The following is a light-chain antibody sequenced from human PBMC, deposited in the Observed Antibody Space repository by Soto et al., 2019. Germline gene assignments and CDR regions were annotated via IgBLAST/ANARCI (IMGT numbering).Light chain of an antibody. CDR1: QSVSSN. CDR2: GAS. Sequence: EVVMTQSPATLSVSPGERATLSCRASQSVSSNLAWYQQKPGQAPRLLIYGASTRATGIPARFSGSGSGPEFTLTIGSLQSEDFAVYYCQEYNNWSPWTFGQGTKVDIK. CDR3: QEYNNWSPWT. J-gene: IGKJ1*01. V-gene: IGKV3-15*01.